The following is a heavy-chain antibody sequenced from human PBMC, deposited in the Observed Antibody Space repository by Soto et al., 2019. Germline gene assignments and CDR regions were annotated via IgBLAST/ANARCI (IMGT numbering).Heavy chain of an antibody. CDR1: GYSFTSYW. Sequence: GESLKISFKGSGYSFTSYWIGWVRQMPGKGLEWMGIIYPGDSDTRYSPSFQGQVTISADKSISTAYLQWSSLKASDTAMYYCARRGRGYSYGYDYYYGMDVWGQGTTVTVSS. D-gene: IGHD5-18*01. V-gene: IGHV5-51*01. CDR2: IYPGDSDT. CDR3: ARRGRGYSYGYDYYYGMDV. J-gene: IGHJ6*02.